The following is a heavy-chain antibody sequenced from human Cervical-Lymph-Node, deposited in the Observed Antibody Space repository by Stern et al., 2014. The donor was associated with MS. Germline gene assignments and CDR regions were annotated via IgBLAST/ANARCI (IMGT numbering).Heavy chain of an antibody. Sequence: VQLVESGGGVVQPGRSLRLSCAASGFTFSDYGMHWVRQAPGKGLEWVAIVWYDGSIKYYTDSVKGRFTISRDNSKNTLYLQLNSLRAEDTAVFYCARGLYYLDSWGRGTLVTVSS. V-gene: IGHV3-33*01. CDR1: GFTFSDYG. D-gene: IGHD2-2*01. J-gene: IGHJ4*02. CDR3: ARGLYYLDS. CDR2: VWYDGSIK.